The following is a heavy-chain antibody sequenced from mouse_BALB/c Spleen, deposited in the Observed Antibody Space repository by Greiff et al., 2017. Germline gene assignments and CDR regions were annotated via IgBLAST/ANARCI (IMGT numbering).Heavy chain of an antibody. J-gene: IGHJ3*01. CDR3: AREERIYYDYDGAWFAY. D-gene: IGHD2-4*01. CDR2: ISYDGSN. Sequence: EVQLQESGPGLVKPSQSLSLTCSVTGYSITSGYYWNWIRQFPGNKLEWMGYISYDGSNNYNPSLKNRISITRDTSKNQFFLKLNSVTTEDTATYYCAREERIYYDYDGAWFAYWGQGTLVTVSA. CDR1: GYSITSGYY. V-gene: IGHV3-6*02.